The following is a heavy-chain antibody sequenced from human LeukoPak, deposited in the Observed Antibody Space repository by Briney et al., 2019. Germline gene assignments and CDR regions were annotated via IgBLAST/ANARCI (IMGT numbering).Heavy chain of an antibody. CDR1: GGSISSSSYY. J-gene: IGHJ4*02. D-gene: IGHD2-15*01. CDR3: ARSCSGGSCYFDY. V-gene: IGHV4-39*07. Sequence: PSETLSLTCTVSGGSISSSSYYWGWLRQPPGRGREWIGSIYYSGSTYYNPSLKSRVTISVDTSKNQFSLKLSSVTAADTAVYYCARSCSGGSCYFDYWGQGTLVAVSS. CDR2: IYYSGST.